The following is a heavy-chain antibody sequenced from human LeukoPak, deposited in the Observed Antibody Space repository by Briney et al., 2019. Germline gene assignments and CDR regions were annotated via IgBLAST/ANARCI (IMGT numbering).Heavy chain of an antibody. Sequence: SSVKVSCKASGYTFSNFGINWVRQAPGQGLEWMGWISGNNDNPNYGQKFQGRFTVTTDSSTNTAYMELRNLRFDDTAVYYCARDGTSTDDYWGQGTLVTVSS. CDR3: ARDGTSTDDY. V-gene: IGHV1-18*01. CDR2: ISGNNDNP. D-gene: IGHD2-2*01. J-gene: IGHJ4*02. CDR1: GYTFSNFG.